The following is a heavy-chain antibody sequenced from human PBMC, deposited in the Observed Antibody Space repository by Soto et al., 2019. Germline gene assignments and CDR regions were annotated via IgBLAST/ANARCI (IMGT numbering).Heavy chain of an antibody. J-gene: IGHJ3*02. Sequence: PGGSLRLSCAASGFTFSSYSMNWVRQAPGKGLEWVSYISSSSSTIYYADSVKGRFTISRDNAKNSLYLQMNSLRAEDTAVYYCARAGRYEDLSFDIWGEGTMVTVSS. CDR3: ARAGRYEDLSFDI. D-gene: IGHD5-12*01. CDR1: GFTFSSYS. CDR2: ISSSSSTI. V-gene: IGHV3-48*01.